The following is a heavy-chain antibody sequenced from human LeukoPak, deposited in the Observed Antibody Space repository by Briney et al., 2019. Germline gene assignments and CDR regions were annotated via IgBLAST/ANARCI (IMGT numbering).Heavy chain of an antibody. CDR2: VRYDGSNK. Sequence: GGSLRLSCAASGFTFSSYGMHWVRQAPGKGLEWVAFVRYDGSNKQFADSVKGRFTMSRDNSKKTLCLLMNSLTTEDTAVYYCAKDVAPSNYYYMDVWGKGTTVTVSS. CDR1: GFTFSSYG. J-gene: IGHJ6*03. CDR3: AKDVAPSNYYYMDV. V-gene: IGHV3-30*02.